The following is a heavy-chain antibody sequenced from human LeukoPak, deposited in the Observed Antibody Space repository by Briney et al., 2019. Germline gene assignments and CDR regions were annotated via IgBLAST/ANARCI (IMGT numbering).Heavy chain of an antibody. V-gene: IGHV3-48*01. J-gene: IGHJ4*02. CDR1: GFTFSSYS. D-gene: IGHD6-19*01. CDR2: ISSSSSTI. CDR3: AREDFSSGWYALDY. Sequence: PGGSLRLSCAASGFTFSSYSMNWVRQAPGKGLEWVSYISSSSSTIYYADSVKGRLTISRDNAKNSLYLQMNSLRAEDTAVYYCAREDFSSGWYALDYWGQGTLVTVSS.